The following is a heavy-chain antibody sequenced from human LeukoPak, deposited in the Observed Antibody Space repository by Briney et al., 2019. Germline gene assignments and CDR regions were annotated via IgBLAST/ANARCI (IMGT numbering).Heavy chain of an antibody. Sequence: GVSLRLSCAASGFTFDNYAMHWVRQAPGKGLEWVSGIAWNSGNTGFADSVKGRFTISRDNAENSLSLQMNSLTPEDTAFYFCAKDMNSYGSGSSYNPWGPFDSWGQGTLVTVSS. D-gene: IGHD3-10*01. CDR3: AKDMNSYGSGSSYNPWGPFDS. V-gene: IGHV3-9*01. CDR1: GFTFDNYA. J-gene: IGHJ4*02. CDR2: IAWNSGNT.